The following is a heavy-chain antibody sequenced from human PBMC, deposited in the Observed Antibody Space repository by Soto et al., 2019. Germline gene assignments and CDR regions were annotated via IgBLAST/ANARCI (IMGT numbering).Heavy chain of an antibody. J-gene: IGHJ6*02. CDR3: ASDLRRSGNYDFWSGYPPYGMDV. CDR2: IYYSGST. CDR1: GGSISSGDYY. Sequence: SETLSLTCTVSGGSISSGDYYWSWIRQPPGKGLEWIGYIYYSGSTYYNPSLKSRVTISVDTSKDQFSLKLSSVTAADTAVYYCASDLRRSGNYDFWSGYPPYGMDVWGQGTTVTVSS. D-gene: IGHD3-3*01. V-gene: IGHV4-30-4*01.